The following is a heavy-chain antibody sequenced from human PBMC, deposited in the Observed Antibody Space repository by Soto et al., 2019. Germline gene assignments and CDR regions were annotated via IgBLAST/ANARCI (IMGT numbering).Heavy chain of an antibody. CDR1: GGTFSSYA. Sequence: PRPSVKVSCKASGGTFSSYAISWVRQAPGQGLEWMGGIIPIFGTANYAQKFQGRVTITADKSTSTAYMELSSLRSEDTAVYYCARAQRHSYCSSTSCYPTYYYYYGMDVWGQGTTVTVSS. CDR2: IIPIFGTA. V-gene: IGHV1-69*06. J-gene: IGHJ6*02. CDR3: ARAQRHSYCSSTSCYPTYYYYYGMDV. D-gene: IGHD2-2*01.